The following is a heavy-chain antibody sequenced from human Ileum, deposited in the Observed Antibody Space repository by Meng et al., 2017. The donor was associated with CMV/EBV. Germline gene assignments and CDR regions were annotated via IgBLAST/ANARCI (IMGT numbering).Heavy chain of an antibody. Sequence: QVKLKESGPGLVRPSETLLLICTVSGCSISTYCWNWIRQSAGKRLEWIGRICGTGTIQYNPSFKSRLTLSLDTSKSQFSLRLTSVTAADTAVYFCARRVREVRERSWENWLTPWGQGILVTVSS. J-gene: IGHJ5*02. CDR2: ICGTGTI. CDR1: GCSISTYC. V-gene: IGHV4-4*07. CDR3: ARRVREVRERSWENWLTP. D-gene: IGHD3-10*01.